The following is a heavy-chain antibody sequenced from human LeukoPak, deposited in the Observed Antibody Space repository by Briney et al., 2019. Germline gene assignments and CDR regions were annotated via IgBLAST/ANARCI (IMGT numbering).Heavy chain of an antibody. CDR3: AKDRGRDYGDYSGFDY. Sequence: GGSLTLSCAASGFTFSSCAMSWVRQATGKGLEWVSAISGSGGSTYYADSVKGRFTISRDNSKNTLYLQMNSLRAEDTAVYYCAKDRGRDYGDYSGFDYWGQGTLVTVSS. J-gene: IGHJ4*02. CDR1: GFTFSSCA. D-gene: IGHD4-17*01. CDR2: ISGSGGST. V-gene: IGHV3-23*01.